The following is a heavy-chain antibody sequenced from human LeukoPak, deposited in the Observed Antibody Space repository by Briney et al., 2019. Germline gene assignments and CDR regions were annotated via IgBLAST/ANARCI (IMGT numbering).Heavy chain of an antibody. CDR3: AKDRARCGGDCYSYYFDY. CDR2: ISGSGGST. CDR1: GFTFSSYA. Sequence: GGSLRLSCAASGFTFSSYAMSWVRQAPGKGLEWVSAISGSGGSTYYADSVKGRFTISRDNSKNTLYLQMNSLRAEDTAVYYCAKDRARCGGDCYSYYFDYWGQGTLVTVSS. V-gene: IGHV3-23*01. D-gene: IGHD2-21*02. J-gene: IGHJ4*02.